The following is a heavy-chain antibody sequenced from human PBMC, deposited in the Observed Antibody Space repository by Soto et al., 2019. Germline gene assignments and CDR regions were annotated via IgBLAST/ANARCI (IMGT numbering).Heavy chain of an antibody. J-gene: IGHJ6*02. D-gene: IGHD1-26*01. V-gene: IGHV4-61*08. CDR2: IYYSGST. CDR3: ARAVVGATTYYYYGMDV. Sequence: SETLSLTCTVSGGSISSSGYYWSWIRQPPGKGLEWIGYIYYSGSTNYNPSLKSRVTISVDTSKNQFSLKLSSVTAADTAVYYCARAVVGATTYYYYGMDVWGQGTTVTVSS. CDR1: GGSISSSGYY.